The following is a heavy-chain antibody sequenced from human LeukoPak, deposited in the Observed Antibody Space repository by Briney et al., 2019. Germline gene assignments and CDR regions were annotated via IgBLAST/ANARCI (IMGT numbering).Heavy chain of an antibody. CDR3: AREYAGVTPYFDY. Sequence: PGGSLRLSCAASGFTFSSYSMNWVRQAPGKGLEWVSSISSSSIYIYYADSVKGRFTISRDNAKNSLYLQMNSLRAEDTAVYYCAREYAGVTPYFDYWGQGTLVTVSS. D-gene: IGHD2-21*02. V-gene: IGHV3-21*01. J-gene: IGHJ4*02. CDR2: ISSSSIYI. CDR1: GFTFSSYS.